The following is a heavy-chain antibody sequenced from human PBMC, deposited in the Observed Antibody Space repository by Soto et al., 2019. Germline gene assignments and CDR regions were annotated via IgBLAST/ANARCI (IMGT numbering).Heavy chain of an antibody. CDR3: AILAGYYGSGTYYGTGSSGMDV. CDR2: IIPIFGTA. D-gene: IGHD3-10*01. J-gene: IGHJ6*02. V-gene: IGHV1-69*13. CDR1: GYSFTDYK. Sequence: SVKVSCKTSGYSFTDYKLNWVRQAPGQGLEWMGGIIPIFGTANYAQKFQGRVTITADESTSTAYMELSSLRSEDTAVYYCAILAGYYGSGTYYGTGSSGMDVCGQGTTVTVSS.